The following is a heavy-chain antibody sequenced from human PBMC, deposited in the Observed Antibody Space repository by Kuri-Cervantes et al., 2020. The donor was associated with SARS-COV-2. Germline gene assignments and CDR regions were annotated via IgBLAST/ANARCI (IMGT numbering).Heavy chain of an antibody. CDR3: ATQACPNGVCFSNAAFDV. V-gene: IGHV1-45*02. Sequence: SVKVSCKASGYSFTYRRLHWVRQAPGQALEWVGLITPFNGNTDHAQKFQDRVTITGDRSVNTAYMELTSLRSEDTAMYYCATQACPNGVCFSNAAFDVWGQGTMVTVSS. J-gene: IGHJ3*01. D-gene: IGHD2-8*01. CDR1: GYSFTYRR. CDR2: ITPFNGNT.